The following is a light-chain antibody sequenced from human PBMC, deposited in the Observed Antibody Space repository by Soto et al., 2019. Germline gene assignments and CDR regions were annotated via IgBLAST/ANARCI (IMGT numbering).Light chain of an antibody. CDR1: QSVSSTY. CDR2: GVS. J-gene: IGKJ2*01. V-gene: IGKV3-20*01. CDR3: QRYDISTFP. Sequence: EIVLTQSPGTLSLSPGERATLSCRASQSVSSTYLAWYQQKPGQAPRLLIYGVSSRDTGIPDRFSGSGSGTGFTLPISRLEPEDFAVYYCQRYDISTFPFVQGTKLQIK.